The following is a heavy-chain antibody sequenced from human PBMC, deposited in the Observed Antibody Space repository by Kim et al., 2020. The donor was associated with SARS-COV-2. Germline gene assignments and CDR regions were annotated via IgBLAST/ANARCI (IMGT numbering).Heavy chain of an antibody. D-gene: IGHD2-15*01. CDR1: GFTFSSYG. J-gene: IGHJ4*02. CDR2: ISYDGSNK. V-gene: IGHV3-30*18. Sequence: GGSLRLSCAASGFTFSSYGMHWVRQAPGKGLEWVAVISYDGSNKYYADSVKGRFTISRDNSKNTLYLQMNSLRAEDTAVYYCAKKGPVVVAATDGVFDYWGQGTLVTVSS. CDR3: AKKGPVVVAATDGVFDY.